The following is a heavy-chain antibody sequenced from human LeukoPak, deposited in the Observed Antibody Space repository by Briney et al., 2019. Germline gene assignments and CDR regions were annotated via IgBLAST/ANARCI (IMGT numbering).Heavy chain of an antibody. V-gene: IGHV3-7*01. J-gene: IGHJ4*02. CDR1: TFTFTPGW. CDR3: ASLDTAHPSGVH. CDR2: LKRDGGEK. D-gene: IGHD5-18*01. Sequence: PGGSLRLSCEASTFTFTPGWISWVRQAPGKGLEGVAMLKRDGGEKYYVDSVRGRLSISRDNAKNSLYLQMDSLRHEDTAVYYCASLDTAHPSGVHWGQGTLVTVSS.